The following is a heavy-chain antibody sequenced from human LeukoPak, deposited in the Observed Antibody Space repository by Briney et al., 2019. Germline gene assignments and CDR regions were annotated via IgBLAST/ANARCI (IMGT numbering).Heavy chain of an antibody. D-gene: IGHD3-9*01. V-gene: IGHV3-48*03. Sequence: GGSLRPSCAASGFTFSSYEMNWVRQAPGKGLEWVSYISSSGSTIYYADSVKGRFTISRDNSKNTLYLQMNSLRAEDTAVYYCAKGFDWLGYYFDYWGQGTLVTVSS. CDR2: ISSSGSTI. J-gene: IGHJ4*02. CDR3: AKGFDWLGYYFDY. CDR1: GFTFSSYE.